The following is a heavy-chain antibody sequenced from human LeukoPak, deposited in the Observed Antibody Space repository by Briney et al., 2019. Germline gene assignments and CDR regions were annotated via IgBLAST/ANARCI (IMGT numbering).Heavy chain of an antibody. CDR3: ARDRSSFFFDY. CDR2: ITSSSTI. J-gene: IGHJ4*02. Sequence: PGGSLRLSCAASGFTFSSYSLNWVRQAPGKGLEWVSYITSSSTIYYADSVKGRFTISRDNSKNTLYLQMNSLRAEDTAVYYCARDRSSFFFDYWGQGTLVTVSS. D-gene: IGHD6-6*01. CDR1: GFTFSSYS. V-gene: IGHV3-48*01.